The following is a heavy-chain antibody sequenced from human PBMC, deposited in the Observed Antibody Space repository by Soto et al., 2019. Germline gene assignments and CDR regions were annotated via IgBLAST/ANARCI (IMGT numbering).Heavy chain of an antibody. Sequence: QVQLQESGPGLVNPSVTLSLTCAVSGGSISSDNWWSWVRQPPGKGLEWIGDIYHSGSANYDSSLRGRVTILIDKSKNQFSLKLNSVTAADTAVYYCAGTIHYWGQGTLVTVSS. D-gene: IGHD2-8*01. V-gene: IGHV4-4*02. CDR3: AGTIHY. CDR2: IYHSGSA. J-gene: IGHJ4*02. CDR1: GGSISSDNW.